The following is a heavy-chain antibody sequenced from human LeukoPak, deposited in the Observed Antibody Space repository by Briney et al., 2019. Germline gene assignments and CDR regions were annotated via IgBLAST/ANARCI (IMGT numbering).Heavy chain of an antibody. J-gene: IGHJ6*03. CDR2: ISGSGSTI. V-gene: IGHV3-48*03. D-gene: IGHD5-18*01. CDR1: GFTFSRNG. CDR3: ARLRGYSYGYYYYYMDV. Sequence: GGPLRLSCAASGFTFSRNGMTWVRQAPGKGLEWVSAISGSGSTIYYADSVKGRFTISRDNAKNSLYLQMNSLRAEDTAVYYCARLRGYSYGYYYYYMDVWGKGTTVTISS.